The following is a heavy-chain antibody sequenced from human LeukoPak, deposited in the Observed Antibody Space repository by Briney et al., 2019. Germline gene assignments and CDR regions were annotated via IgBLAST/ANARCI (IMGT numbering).Heavy chain of an antibody. CDR2: INPNSGGT. Sequence: RASVKVSCKASGYTFTGYYMHWVRQAPGQGLEWMGWINPNSGGTNYAQKFQGRVTMTRDTSISTAYMELSRLRSDDTAVYYCAKDTAMAYYFDYWGQGTLVTVSS. CDR1: GYTFTGYY. J-gene: IGHJ4*02. CDR3: AKDTAMAYYFDY. D-gene: IGHD5-18*01. V-gene: IGHV1-2*02.